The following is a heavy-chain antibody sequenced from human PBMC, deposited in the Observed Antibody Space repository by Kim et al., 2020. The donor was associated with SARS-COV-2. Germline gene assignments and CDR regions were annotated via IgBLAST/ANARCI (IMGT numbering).Heavy chain of an antibody. CDR2: ISSSGSTI. J-gene: IGHJ6*02. Sequence: GGSLRLSCAASGFTFSSYEMNWVRQAPGKGLEWVSYISSSGSTIYYADSVKGRFTISRDNAKNSLYLQMNSLRAEDTAVYYCARVRRITIFGVVFGMDVWGQGTTVTVSS. CDR3: ARVRRITIFGVVFGMDV. D-gene: IGHD3-3*01. V-gene: IGHV3-48*03. CDR1: GFTFSSYE.